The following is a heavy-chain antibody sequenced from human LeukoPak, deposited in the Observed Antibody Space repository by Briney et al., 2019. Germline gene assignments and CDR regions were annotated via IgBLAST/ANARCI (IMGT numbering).Heavy chain of an antibody. J-gene: IGHJ6*03. Sequence: GGSLRLSCAASGFTFSSNWMSWVRQAPGKGLEWVANIKQDGSEKYYVDSVKGRFTISRDNAKNSLYLQMNSLRAEDTAVYYCARVDTAMVKEYYYYYYMDVWGKGTTVTVSS. CDR2: IKQDGSEK. D-gene: IGHD5-18*01. V-gene: IGHV3-7*01. CDR3: ARVDTAMVKEYYYYYYMDV. CDR1: GFTFSSNW.